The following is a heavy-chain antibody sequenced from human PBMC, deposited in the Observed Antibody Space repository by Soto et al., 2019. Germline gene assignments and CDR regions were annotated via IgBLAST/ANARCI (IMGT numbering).Heavy chain of an antibody. Sequence: ASVKVSCKASGYTFTNYYMHWVRQAPGQGLEWMGIINPSGGSTSYAQKFQGRVIMTRDTSTSTVYMELSSLRSEDTAVYYCARGPYYYDSSGYYEWFDPWGQGTLVTVS. D-gene: IGHD3-22*01. J-gene: IGHJ5*02. V-gene: IGHV1-46*01. CDR3: ARGPYYYDSSGYYEWFDP. CDR1: GYTFTNYY. CDR2: INPSGGST.